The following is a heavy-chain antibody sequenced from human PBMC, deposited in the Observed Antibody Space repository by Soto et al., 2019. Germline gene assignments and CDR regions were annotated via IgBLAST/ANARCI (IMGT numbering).Heavy chain of an antibody. D-gene: IGHD1-26*01. Sequence: QVQLQQWGAGLLKPSETLSLTCAVYGGSFSGYYWTWIRQSPGKGLEWIGQINHSGSTTYNPSLKSRVTISLTTSKNQFSLELSSVTAADTAVYYCARGLFSENYYSGGLYYFDYWGQGTLVTVSS. V-gene: IGHV4-34*01. CDR2: INHSGST. CDR3: ARGLFSENYYSGGLYYFDY. CDR1: GGSFSGYY. J-gene: IGHJ4*02.